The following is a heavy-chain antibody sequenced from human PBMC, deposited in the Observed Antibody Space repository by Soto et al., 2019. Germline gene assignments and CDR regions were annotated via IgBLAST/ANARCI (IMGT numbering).Heavy chain of an antibody. CDR1: GGSVSSGSYY. CDR3: AGDSGDGYNYPRLDY. J-gene: IGHJ4*02. D-gene: IGHD5-12*01. V-gene: IGHV4-61*01. CDR2: IYYSGST. Sequence: PSEPLSLTCTVSGGSVSSGSYYWSWIRQPPGKGLEWIGYIYYSGSTNYNPSLKSRVTISVDTSKNQFSLKLSSVTAADTAVYYCAGDSGDGYNYPRLDYWGQGTLVTVSS.